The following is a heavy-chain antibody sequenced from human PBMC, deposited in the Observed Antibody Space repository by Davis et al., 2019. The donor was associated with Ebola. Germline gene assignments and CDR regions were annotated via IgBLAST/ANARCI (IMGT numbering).Heavy chain of an antibody. D-gene: IGHD2-2*01. Sequence: PGGSLRLSCAASGFTFSSYAMSWVRQAPGKGLEWVSAISGSGGSTYYADSVKGRFTISRDNSKNTLYLQMNSLRAEDTAVYYCAKMRCSSTSCYSLDYWGQGTLVTVSS. V-gene: IGHV3-23*01. CDR2: ISGSGGST. CDR1: GFTFSSYA. CDR3: AKMRCSSTSCYSLDY. J-gene: IGHJ4*02.